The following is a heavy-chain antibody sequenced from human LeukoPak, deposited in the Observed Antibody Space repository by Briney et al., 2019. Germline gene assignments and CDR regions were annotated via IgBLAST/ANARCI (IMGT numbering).Heavy chain of an antibody. Sequence: PGGSLRLSSAASGFNFRSYWMKWVRQAPGKGLEWVANIKEDGSKKYYVDSVKGRFTISRDNAENSLYLQMNSLRVEDTAVYYCARGSAWERGSYDYWGQGTLVTVSS. V-gene: IGHV3-7*05. J-gene: IGHJ4*02. CDR2: IKEDGSKK. CDR1: GFNFRSYW. CDR3: ARGSAWERGSYDY. D-gene: IGHD1-26*01.